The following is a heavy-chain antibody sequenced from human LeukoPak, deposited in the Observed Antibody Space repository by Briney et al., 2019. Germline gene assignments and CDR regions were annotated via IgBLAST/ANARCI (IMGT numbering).Heavy chain of an antibody. CDR1: GFTFSSYW. CDR2: IKQDGSEK. J-gene: IGHJ4*02. Sequence: GGSLRLSCAASGFTFSSYWMSWVRQAPGKGLEWVANIKQDGSEKYYVDSVKGRFTISRDNAKNSLYLQMNSLRAEDTAVYFCARVKYYYDSSGYYEYYFDYWGQGTLVTVSS. V-gene: IGHV3-7*03. D-gene: IGHD3-22*01. CDR3: ARVKYYYDSSGYYEYYFDY.